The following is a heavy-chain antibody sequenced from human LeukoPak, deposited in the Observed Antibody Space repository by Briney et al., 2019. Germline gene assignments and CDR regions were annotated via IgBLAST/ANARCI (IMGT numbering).Heavy chain of an antibody. CDR3: ARARDSSGWYGHWFDP. D-gene: IGHD6-19*01. CDR1: GGSIGSYY. J-gene: IGHJ5*02. V-gene: IGHV4-59*01. Sequence: SETLSLTCTVSGGSIGSYYWSWIRQPPGKGLEWIGYIYYSGSTNYNPSLKSRVTISVDTSKNQFSLKLSSVTAADTAVYYCARARDSSGWYGHWFDPWGQGTLVTVSS. CDR2: IYYSGST.